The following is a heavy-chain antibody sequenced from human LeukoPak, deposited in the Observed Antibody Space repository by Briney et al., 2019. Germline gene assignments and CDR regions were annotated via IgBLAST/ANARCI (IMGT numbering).Heavy chain of an antibody. J-gene: IGHJ3*02. CDR2: IYYSGST. Sequence: SQTLSLTCTVSGGSISSGDYYWSWIRQHPGKGLEWIGYIYYSGSTYYNPSLKSRVTISVDTSKNQFSLKLSSVTAADTAVYYCARAHLGYSGYEGGGAFDIWGQGTMVTVSS. V-gene: IGHV4-31*03. CDR3: ARAHLGYSGYEGGGAFDI. D-gene: IGHD5-12*01. CDR1: GGSISSGDYY.